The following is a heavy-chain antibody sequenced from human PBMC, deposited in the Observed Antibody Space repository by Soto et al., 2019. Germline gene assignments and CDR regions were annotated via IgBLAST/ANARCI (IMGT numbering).Heavy chain of an antibody. CDR1: GDSVSSNSAA. CDR2: TYYRSKWYN. V-gene: IGHV6-1*01. CDR3: ARHQMYDSSSWYYFDY. D-gene: IGHD6-13*01. J-gene: IGHJ4*02. Sequence: SQTLSLTCAISGDSVSSNSAAWNWIRQSPSRGLEWLGRTYYRSKWYNDYAVSVKSRITINPDTSKNQFSLQLNSVTPEDTAVYYCARHQMYDSSSWYYFDYWGQGTLVTVSS.